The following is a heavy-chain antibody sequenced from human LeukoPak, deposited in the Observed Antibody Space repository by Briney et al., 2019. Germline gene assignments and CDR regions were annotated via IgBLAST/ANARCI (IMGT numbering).Heavy chain of an antibody. CDR1: GFTFSSYW. V-gene: IGHV3-74*01. Sequence: HSGGSLRLSCAASGFTFSSYWMHWVRQAPGKGLVWVSRINSDGSSTIYADSVKGRFTISRDNAKNTLYLQMNSLRAEDTAVYYCARDTGIAVAWQGFDIWGQGTMVTVSS. CDR3: ARDTGIAVAWQGFDI. CDR2: INSDGSST. D-gene: IGHD6-19*01. J-gene: IGHJ3*02.